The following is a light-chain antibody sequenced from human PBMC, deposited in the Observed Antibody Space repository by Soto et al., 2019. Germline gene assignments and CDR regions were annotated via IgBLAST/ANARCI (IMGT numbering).Light chain of an antibody. Sequence: QSALTQPRSVSGSPGQSVTISCTGTSSDVGGYIYVSWYQQYPAKAPKVMIYDVSRRPSGVPDRFSGSKSGNTASLTISGLQAEDEAVYYCSSYTTSSTLNVVFGGGTKLTVL. CDR2: DVS. CDR3: SSYTTSSTLNVV. J-gene: IGLJ2*01. CDR1: SSDVGGYIY. V-gene: IGLV2-11*01.